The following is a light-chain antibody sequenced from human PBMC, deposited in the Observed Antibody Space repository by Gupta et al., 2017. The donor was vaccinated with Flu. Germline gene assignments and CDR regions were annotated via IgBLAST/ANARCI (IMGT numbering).Light chain of an antibody. CDR3: ASWDDILNGWV. V-gene: IGLV1-44*01. CDR2: GYN. J-gene: IGLJ3*02. CDR1: SSNIGRNT. Sequence: QSVLTQLTSASGTTGQRVTISCPGSSSNIGRNTVYWYQQLPGTAPKLPTYGYNQRPSGFPNRFSFSKSGTSASLAISGLQSEDEVDYYCASWDDILNGWVFGGGTKLTVL.